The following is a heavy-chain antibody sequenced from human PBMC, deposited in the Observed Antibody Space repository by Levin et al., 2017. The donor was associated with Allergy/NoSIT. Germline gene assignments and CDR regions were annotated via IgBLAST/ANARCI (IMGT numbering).Heavy chain of an antibody. CDR1: GFTFSSYG. D-gene: IGHD2-21*02. J-gene: IGHJ6*02. CDR3: AKGEYIVVVTASGGMDV. Sequence: GGSLRLSCAASGFTFSSYGMHWVRQAPGKGLEWVAVISYDGSNKYYADSVKGRFTISRDNSKNTLYLQMNSLRAEDTAVYYCAKGEYIVVVTASGGMDVWGQGTTVTVSS. CDR2: ISYDGSNK. V-gene: IGHV3-30*18.